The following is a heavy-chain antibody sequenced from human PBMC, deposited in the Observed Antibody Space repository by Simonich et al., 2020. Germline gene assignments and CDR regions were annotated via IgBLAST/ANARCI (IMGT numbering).Heavy chain of an antibody. D-gene: IGHD6-6*01. J-gene: IGHJ6*03. CDR3: ARDRAARYYYYNYRDV. Sequence: QVQLVQSGAEVKKPGASVKASCKATGYTFTGYYMHWVRQAPGQRLVLNGRYNPKRCGTNCAQKVQGSGTMTRDASISTAYMELSRLRSDDTAVYYCARDRAARYYYYNYRDVWGKGTTVTVSS. CDR1: GYTFTGYY. CDR2: YNPKRCGT. V-gene: IGHV1-2*06.